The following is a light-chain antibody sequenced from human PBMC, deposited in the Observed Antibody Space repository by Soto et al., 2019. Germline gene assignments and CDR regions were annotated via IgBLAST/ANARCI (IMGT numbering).Light chain of an antibody. J-gene: IGLJ2*01. V-gene: IGLV2-14*01. CDR1: SSDVGGYNY. CDR2: DVS. Sequence: QSALTQPASVSGSPGQSITISCTGTSSDVGGYNYVSWYQQPPGKAPKLMIYDVSYRPSGVSNRFSGSKSGNTASLTISGLQAEDEADYYCTSYTRTSTLVFGGGTKLTVL. CDR3: TSYTRTSTLV.